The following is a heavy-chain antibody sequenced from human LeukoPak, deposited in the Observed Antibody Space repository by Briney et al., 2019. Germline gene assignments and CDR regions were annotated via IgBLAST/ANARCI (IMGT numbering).Heavy chain of an antibody. Sequence: SQTLSLTCAISGDSVSSNSAAWNWIRQSPSRGLEWLGRTYYRSKWYNDYAVSVKSRVTINADTSKNQFSLELNSVTPEDTAVYYCARTYGSESRIDYWGQGTLVTVSS. J-gene: IGHJ4*02. CDR2: TYYRSKWYN. CDR3: ARTYGSESRIDY. CDR1: GDSVSSNSAA. D-gene: IGHD3-10*01. V-gene: IGHV6-1*01.